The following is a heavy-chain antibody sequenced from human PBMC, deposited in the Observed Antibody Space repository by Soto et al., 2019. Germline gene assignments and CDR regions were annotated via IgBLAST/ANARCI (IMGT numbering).Heavy chain of an antibody. CDR1: GFTFSSYS. CDR2: ISSSSSTI. Sequence: EVQLVESGGGLVQPGGSLRLSCAASGFTFSSYSMNWVRQAPGKGLEWVSYISSSSSTIYYADSVKGRFTISRDNAKNSLYLQMNSLRAEGTAVYYCARDTGGAAYNSGWFGYWGQGTLVIVSS. D-gene: IGHD6-19*01. J-gene: IGHJ4*02. CDR3: ARDTGGAAYNSGWFGY. V-gene: IGHV3-48*01.